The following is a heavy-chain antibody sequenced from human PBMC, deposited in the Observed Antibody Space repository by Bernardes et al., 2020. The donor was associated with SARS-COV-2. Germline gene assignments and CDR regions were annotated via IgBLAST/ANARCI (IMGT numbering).Heavy chain of an antibody. V-gene: IGHV4-59*01. CDR3: ARSDGYRFDA. J-gene: IGHJ5*02. CDR1: GGSIGSYY. D-gene: IGHD5-18*01. Sequence: SETLSLTCTVSGGSIGSYYWAWIRQPPGKGLEWIGYIYYSGSTNYNPSLKSRVTISVDTSKNQFSLELSSVTAADTAVYYCARSDGYRFDAWGQGTLVTVSS. CDR2: IYYSGST.